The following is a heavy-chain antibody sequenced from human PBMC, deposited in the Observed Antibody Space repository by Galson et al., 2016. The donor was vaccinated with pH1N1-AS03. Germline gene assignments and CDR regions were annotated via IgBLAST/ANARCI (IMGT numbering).Heavy chain of an antibody. J-gene: IGHJ4*02. CDR3: ARDESGYMY. Sequence: LVKVSCKASGYTFVNYGISWVRRAPGQGLEWMGWISGYDGHTGYAQKFQGRVTMTTDTSTNTAYMELRSLTSDDTAVYYCARDESGYMYWGQGTLVTVSS. CDR1: GYTFVNYG. CDR2: ISGYDGHT. V-gene: IGHV1-18*01. D-gene: IGHD3-3*01.